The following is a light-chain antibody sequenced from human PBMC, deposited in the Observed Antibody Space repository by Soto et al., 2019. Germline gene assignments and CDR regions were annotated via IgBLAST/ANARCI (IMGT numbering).Light chain of an antibody. Sequence: QSVLTQPRSVSGSPGQSVTISCTGTSSDVGGYNYVSWYQQHPGKAPKLMIYDVSKRPSGVPDRFSGSKSGNTASLTISGLQAEDEADYYCCSYAGSGNVFGGGTKLTVL. CDR1: SSDVGGYNY. J-gene: IGLJ2*01. CDR3: CSYAGSGNV. V-gene: IGLV2-11*01. CDR2: DVS.